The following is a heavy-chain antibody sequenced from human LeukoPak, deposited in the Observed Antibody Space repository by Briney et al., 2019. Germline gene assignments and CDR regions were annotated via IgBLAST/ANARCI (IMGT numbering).Heavy chain of an antibody. CDR1: GYTFTSYD. V-gene: IGHV1-8*01. CDR2: MNPNSGNT. CDR3: ARKNVAAAGRNWFDP. J-gene: IGHJ5*02. D-gene: IGHD6-13*01. Sequence: ASVKVSCKASGYTFTSYDINWVRQATGLGLEWMGWMNPNSGNTGYAQKFQGRVTMTRNTSISTAYMELSSLRSEDTAVYHCARKNVAAAGRNWFDPWGQGTLVTVPS.